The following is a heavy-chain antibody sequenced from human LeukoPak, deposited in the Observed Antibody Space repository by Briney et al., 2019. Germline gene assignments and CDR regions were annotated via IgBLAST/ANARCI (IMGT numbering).Heavy chain of an antibody. CDR3: AKDRLWFGEKHLDY. Sequence: GGSLRLSCTAPGFTFSSYAIHWIRQAPGKGLEWVAVISTDGNYKHSADSVKGRFNISRDNSKNALYLQMNSLRVEDTAVYYCAKDRLWFGEKHLDYWGQGTPVTVSS. J-gene: IGHJ4*02. D-gene: IGHD3-10*01. CDR2: ISTDGNYK. V-gene: IGHV3-30*18. CDR1: GFTFSSYA.